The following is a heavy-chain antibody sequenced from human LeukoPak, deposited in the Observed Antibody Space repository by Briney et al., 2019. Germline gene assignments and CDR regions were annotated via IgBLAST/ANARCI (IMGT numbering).Heavy chain of an antibody. CDR2: ISAYNGNT. J-gene: IGHJ5*02. D-gene: IGHD2-15*01. CDR1: GYTFTSYG. V-gene: IGHV1-18*01. CDR3: ARENCSGGSCYSAWFDP. Sequence: GASVKVSCKASGYTFTSYGISWVRQAPGQGLEWMGWISAYNGNTNYAQKLQGRVTMTTDTSTSTAYMELRSLRSDDTAVYYCARENCSGGSCYSAWFDPWGQGTLVTVSS.